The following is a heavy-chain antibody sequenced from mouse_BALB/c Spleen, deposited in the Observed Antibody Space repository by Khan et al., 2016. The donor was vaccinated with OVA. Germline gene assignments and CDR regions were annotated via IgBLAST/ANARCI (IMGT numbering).Heavy chain of an antibody. D-gene: IGHD2-13*01. CDR2: IWGDGST. J-gene: IGHJ4*01. CDR3: ARAYYGDYREAMDY. Sequence: QVQLKQSGPGLVAPSQTLSITCTVSGFSLTGYGVNWVRQPPGKGLEWLGIIWGDGSTDYNSALKSRLITITDNSTSHVFLKMNSLQTDDTARYYGARAYYGDYREAMDYWGQGTTVTVSS. CDR1: GFSLTGYG. V-gene: IGHV2-6-7*01.